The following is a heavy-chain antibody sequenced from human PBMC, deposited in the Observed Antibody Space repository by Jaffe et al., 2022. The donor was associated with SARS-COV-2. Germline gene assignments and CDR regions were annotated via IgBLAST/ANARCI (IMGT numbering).Heavy chain of an antibody. Sequence: QVQLVQSGAEVKKPGASVKISCKASGYTFTSDLIHWVRQAPGQRLEWMGWINAGNGNTKYSQKIQDRVTITRDTSASSAYMELSGLRSEDTAVYYCARDKKVEGYYYYYMDVWGKGTTVTVSS. J-gene: IGHJ6*03. CDR1: GYTFTSDL. D-gene: IGHD2-15*01. CDR3: ARDKKVEGYYYYYMDV. V-gene: IGHV1-3*01. CDR2: INAGNGNT.